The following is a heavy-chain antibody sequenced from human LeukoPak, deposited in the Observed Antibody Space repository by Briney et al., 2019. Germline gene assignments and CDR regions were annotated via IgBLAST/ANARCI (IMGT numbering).Heavy chain of an antibody. CDR2: IYPGDSDT. V-gene: IGHV5-51*01. Sequence: GGAREISLQGSGYRFTSYWIGWVRPMPGKGLGWMGIIYPGDSDTRYSPSFQGQVTISADKSIRPAYLQWSSLKASDTAMYYCARHQDIRDAFDIWGQGTMVTVSS. CDR3: ARHQDIRDAFDI. J-gene: IGHJ3*02. CDR1: GYRFTSYW.